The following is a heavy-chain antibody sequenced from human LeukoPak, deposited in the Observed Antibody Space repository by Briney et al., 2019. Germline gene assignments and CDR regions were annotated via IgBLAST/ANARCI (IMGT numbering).Heavy chain of an antibody. D-gene: IGHD3-22*01. CDR3: ARDAYYYDTGGYYVVDY. Sequence: PSETLSLTCTLSGGSISSYYWAWIRQSAGNGLEWIGRIYSSGSTYYNPSLNSRVTMSVDTSNNQFSLRLTSVTAADTAVYYCARDAYYYDTGGYYVVDYWGQGTLVTVSS. CDR1: GGSISSYY. CDR2: IYSSGST. J-gene: IGHJ4*02. V-gene: IGHV4-4*07.